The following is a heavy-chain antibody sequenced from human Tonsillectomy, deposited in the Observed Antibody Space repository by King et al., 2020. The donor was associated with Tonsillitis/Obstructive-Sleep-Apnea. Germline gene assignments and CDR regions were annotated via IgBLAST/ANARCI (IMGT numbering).Heavy chain of an antibody. CDR3: ARVPKEGVLGGAFDI. Sequence: QLVQSGAEVKKPGASVKVSCKASGYTFTSYYMHWVRQAPGQGLEWMGIINPSGGSTSYAQKFQGRVTMTRETSTSTVYMELSSLRSEDTAVYYCARVPKEGVLGGAFDIWGQGTMVTVSS. D-gene: IGHD3-10*01. CDR1: GYTFTSYY. J-gene: IGHJ3*02. CDR2: INPSGGST. V-gene: IGHV1-46*01.